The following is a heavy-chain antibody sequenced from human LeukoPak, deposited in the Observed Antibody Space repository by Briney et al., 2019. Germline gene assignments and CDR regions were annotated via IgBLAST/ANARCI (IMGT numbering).Heavy chain of an antibody. CDR1: GFTFSSYR. CDR2: ISSSSSTI. V-gene: IGHV3-48*02. Sequence: PGGSLRLSCAASGFTFSSYRMNWVRQAPGKGLEWVSYISSSSSTIYYADSVKGRFTISRDNAKNSLYLQMNSLRDEDTAVYYCARGGPWYCSSTSCYPDYWGQGTLVTVSS. D-gene: IGHD2-2*01. J-gene: IGHJ4*02. CDR3: ARGGPWYCSSTSCYPDY.